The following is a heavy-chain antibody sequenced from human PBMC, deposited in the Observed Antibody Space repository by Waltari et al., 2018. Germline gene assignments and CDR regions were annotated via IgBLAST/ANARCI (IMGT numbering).Heavy chain of an antibody. CDR1: GYTFTGYY. V-gene: IGHV1-2*06. J-gene: IGHJ4*02. CDR2: INPNSGGT. CDR3: ARDDELAY. Sequence: QVQLVQSGAEVKKPGASVKVSCKASGYTFTGYYMHWVRQAPGQGLEWMGRINPNSGGTNYAMKCQGRVTRPSDTSISTAYMELSRLRSDDTAVYSCARDDELAYWGQGTLVTVSS.